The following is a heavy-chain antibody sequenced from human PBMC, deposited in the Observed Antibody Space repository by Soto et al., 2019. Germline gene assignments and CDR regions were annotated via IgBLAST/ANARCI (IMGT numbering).Heavy chain of an antibody. CDR1: GGSFSGYY. D-gene: IGHD4-17*01. CDR2: INHSGST. CDR3: TVTPRAYGMDV. Sequence: QVQLQQWGAGLLKPSETLSLTCAVYGGSFSGYYWSWIRQPPGKGLEWIGEINHSGSTNYNPSLKSRVTISVDTSKNQFPLKLSSVTAADTAVYYCTVTPRAYGMDVWGQGTTVTVSS. V-gene: IGHV4-34*01. J-gene: IGHJ6*02.